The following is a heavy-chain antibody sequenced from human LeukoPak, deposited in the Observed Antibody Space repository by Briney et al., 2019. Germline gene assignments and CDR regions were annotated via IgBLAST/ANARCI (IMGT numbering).Heavy chain of an antibody. CDR3: ALTSGYSYGFPLDY. V-gene: IGHV1-69*13. Sequence: GASVKVSCKASGGTFSSYAISRVRQAPGQGLEWMGGIIPIFGTANYAQKLQGRVTITADESTSTAYMELSSLRSEDTAVYYCALTSGYSYGFPLDYWGQGTLVTVSS. CDR1: GGTFSSYA. CDR2: IIPIFGTA. D-gene: IGHD5-18*01. J-gene: IGHJ4*02.